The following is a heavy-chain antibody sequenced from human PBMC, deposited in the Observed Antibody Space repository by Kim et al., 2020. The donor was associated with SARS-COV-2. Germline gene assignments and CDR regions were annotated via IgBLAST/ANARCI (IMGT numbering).Heavy chain of an antibody. D-gene: IGHD2-2*02. Sequence: ASVKVSCKASGYTFTGYYMHWVRQAPGQGLEWMGWINPNSGGTNYAQKFQGRVTMTRDTSISTAYMELSRLRSDDTAVYYCARDRACSSTSCYTNDAFDIWGQGTMVTVSS. V-gene: IGHV1-2*02. CDR3: ARDRACSSTSCYTNDAFDI. CDR2: INPNSGGT. J-gene: IGHJ3*02. CDR1: GYTFTGYY.